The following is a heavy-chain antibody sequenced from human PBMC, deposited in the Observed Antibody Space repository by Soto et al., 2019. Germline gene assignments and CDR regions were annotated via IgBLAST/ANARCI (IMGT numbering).Heavy chain of an antibody. CDR1: GFTFRSYG. D-gene: IGHD3-10*01. CDR2: IWYDGSNK. Sequence: QVQLVESGGGVVQPGRSLRLSCAASGFTFRSYGMLWVRQAPVKGLEWVAVIWYDGSNKYYADSVKGRFTISRDNSKNTLYLQMNSLSAENTAEYYCAREGLAGVDAFDIWGQGTMVTVSS. V-gene: IGHV3-33*01. J-gene: IGHJ3*02. CDR3: AREGLAGVDAFDI.